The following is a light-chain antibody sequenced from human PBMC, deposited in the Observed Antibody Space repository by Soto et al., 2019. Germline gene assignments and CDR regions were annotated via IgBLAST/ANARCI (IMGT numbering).Light chain of an antibody. CDR3: QSYDSRLSGSV. CDR2: GNT. J-gene: IGLJ1*01. V-gene: IGLV1-40*01. Sequence: QPVLTQPPSVSGDPGQKVTISCSGTTSNIGAGYHVHWYQQLPGAAPKLLIYGNTNRPSGVPDRFSGSQSGTSGSLAITGLQAEDEADYYCQSYDSRLSGSVFGTGTKLTVL. CDR1: TSNIGAGYH.